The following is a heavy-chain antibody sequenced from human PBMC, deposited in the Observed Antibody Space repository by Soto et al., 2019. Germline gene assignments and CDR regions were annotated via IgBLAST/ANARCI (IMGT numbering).Heavy chain of an antibody. CDR2: IYPGDSDT. J-gene: IGHJ4*02. V-gene: IGHV5-51*01. D-gene: IGHD5-18*01. CDR3: ARLVNGYNYSRFY. Sequence: GESLKISCKRSGYSFTSYWIGCVRQMHGKGLEWIGIIYPGDSDTRYSPSFQGQVTISADTSISTAYLQWSSLKASDTAMYYCARLVNGYNYSRFYWGQGTLVTVSS. CDR1: GYSFTSYW.